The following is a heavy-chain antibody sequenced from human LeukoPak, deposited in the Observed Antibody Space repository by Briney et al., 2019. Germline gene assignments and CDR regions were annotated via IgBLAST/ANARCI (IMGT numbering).Heavy chain of an antibody. Sequence: SVKVSCKASGGTFSSYAISWVRQAPGQGLEWMGGIIPIFGTANYAQKFQGRVTITADKSTSTAYMELSSLRSEDTAVYYCARDDGYCSGGSCYLYYYYYMDVWGKGTTVTVSS. V-gene: IGHV1-69*06. D-gene: IGHD2-15*01. CDR2: IIPIFGTA. CDR3: ARDDGYCSGGSCYLYYYYYMDV. CDR1: GGTFSSYA. J-gene: IGHJ6*03.